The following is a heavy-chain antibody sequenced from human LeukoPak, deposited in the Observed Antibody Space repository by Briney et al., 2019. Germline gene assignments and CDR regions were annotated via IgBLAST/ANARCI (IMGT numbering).Heavy chain of an antibody. Sequence: ASVKVSCKASGYTFSSYYMHWVRQAPGQGLEWMGIINPSGDNRSYAQKFQGRVTMTRDMSTSTVYMEVSSLRSEDTAVYYCAAAVTNLGVAIPAHWGQGTLVTVSS. CDR1: GYTFSSYY. J-gene: IGHJ1*01. CDR2: INPSGDNR. CDR3: AAAVTNLGVAIPAH. D-gene: IGHD6-25*01. V-gene: IGHV1-46*01.